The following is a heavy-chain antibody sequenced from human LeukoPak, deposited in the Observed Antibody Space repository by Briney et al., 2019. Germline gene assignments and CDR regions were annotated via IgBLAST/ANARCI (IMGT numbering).Heavy chain of an antibody. D-gene: IGHD3-10*01. CDR1: GFTFSSYW. CDR3: ARDYNRGVQDY. CDR2: ISYDGSNK. Sequence: GGSLRLSCAASGFTFSSYWMSWVRQAPGKGLEWVAVISYDGSNKYYADSVKGRFTISRDNSKNTLYLQMNSLRAEDTAVYYCARDYNRGVQDYWGQGTLVTVSS. V-gene: IGHV3-30-3*01. J-gene: IGHJ4*02.